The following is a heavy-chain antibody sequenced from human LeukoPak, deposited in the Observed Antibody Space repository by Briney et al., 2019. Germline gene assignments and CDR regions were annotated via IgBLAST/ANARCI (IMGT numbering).Heavy chain of an antibody. Sequence: NPSETLSLTCAVYGGSFSGYYWSWIRQPPGKGLEWIGEINHSGSTNYNPSLKSRVTISVDTSKNQFSLKLSSVTAADTAVYYCAKLYRPGPYFDYWGQGTLVTVSS. CDR1: GGSFSGYY. J-gene: IGHJ4*02. D-gene: IGHD2-8*01. CDR3: AKLYRPGPYFDY. CDR2: INHSGST. V-gene: IGHV4-34*01.